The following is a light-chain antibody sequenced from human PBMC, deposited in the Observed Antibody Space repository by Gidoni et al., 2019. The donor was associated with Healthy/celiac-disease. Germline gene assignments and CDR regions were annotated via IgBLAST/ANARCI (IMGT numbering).Light chain of an antibody. CDR2: GAS. Sequence: EIVLTQSPGTLSLSPGERATLSCRASQSVSSSYLAWYQQIPGQAPRLLLYGASSRATGITDRFSGSGSGTDFTLTISRLEPEDFAVYYCQQYGSSPPITFGQGTRLEIK. V-gene: IGKV3-20*01. J-gene: IGKJ5*01. CDR3: QQYGSSPPIT. CDR1: QSVSSSY.